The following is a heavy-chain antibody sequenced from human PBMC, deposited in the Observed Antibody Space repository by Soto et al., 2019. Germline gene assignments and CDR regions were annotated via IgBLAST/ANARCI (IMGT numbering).Heavy chain of an antibody. Sequence: EVQLLESGGGLVQPGGSLRLSCAASGFTFSSYAMSWVRQAPGKGLEWVSAISGSGGSTYYADSVKGRFTISRDNSKNTLYLQMNSLRAEDTAVYYCAKDRDYDYVWGSYRYTWGMLDPWGQGTLVTVSS. CDR2: ISGSGGST. CDR1: GFTFSSYA. D-gene: IGHD3-16*02. CDR3: AKDRDYDYVWGSYRYTWGMLDP. J-gene: IGHJ5*02. V-gene: IGHV3-23*01.